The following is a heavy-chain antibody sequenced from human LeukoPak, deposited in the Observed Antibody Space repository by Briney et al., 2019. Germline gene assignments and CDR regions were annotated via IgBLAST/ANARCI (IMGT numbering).Heavy chain of an antibody. Sequence: SETLSLTCNVSGGSINSTGHCWAWLRQPPGKGLEWIGSVYYTGSTHKNPSLKSRVTMTVGTSKNQFSLKLSSVTAADTAIYFCARAGGMAYYYYHMDVWGKGTTVTVSS. V-gene: IGHV4-39*07. CDR2: VYYTGST. J-gene: IGHJ6*03. CDR1: GGSINSTGHC. D-gene: IGHD5-24*01. CDR3: ARAGGMAYYYYHMDV.